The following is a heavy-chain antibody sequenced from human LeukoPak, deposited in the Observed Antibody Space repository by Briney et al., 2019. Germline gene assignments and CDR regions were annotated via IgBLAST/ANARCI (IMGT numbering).Heavy chain of an antibody. CDR3: ARGPFESSYYYYYYMDV. Sequence: SETLSLTCTVSGYSISSGYYWGWIRQPPGKGLEWIGSIYHSGSTYYNPSLKSRVTISVDTSKNQFSLKLSSVTAADTAVYYCARGPFESSYYYYYYMDVWGKGTTVTVSS. V-gene: IGHV4-38-2*02. D-gene: IGHD2/OR15-2a*01. CDR1: GYSISSGYY. J-gene: IGHJ6*03. CDR2: IYHSGST.